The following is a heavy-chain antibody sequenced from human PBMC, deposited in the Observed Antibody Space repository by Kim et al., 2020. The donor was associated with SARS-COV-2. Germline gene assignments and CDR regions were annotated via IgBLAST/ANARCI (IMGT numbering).Heavy chain of an antibody. CDR1: GFMFSSYH. J-gene: IGHJ4*01. CDR2: ISYDGSNK. V-gene: IGHV3-30-3*01. CDR3: ARDTGIVVVVDAMDY. Sequence: GGSLRLSCAASGFMFSSYHMHWVRQAPGKGLEWVAVISYDGSNKYYADSVKGRFTISRDNSKNTLSLQMNSLRAEDTAVYYCARDTGIVVVVDAMDYWC. D-gene: IGHD2-15*01.